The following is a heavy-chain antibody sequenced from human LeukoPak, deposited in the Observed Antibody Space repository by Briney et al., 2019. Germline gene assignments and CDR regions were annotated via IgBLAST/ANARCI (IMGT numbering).Heavy chain of an antibody. J-gene: IGHJ6*02. Sequence: ASETLSLTCAVYGGSFSGYYWSWIRQPPGKGLEWIGEINHSGSTNYNPSLKSRATISVDTSKNQFSLKLSSVTAADTAVYYCARLGTAMYYDYYGMDVWGQGTTVTVSS. CDR2: INHSGST. CDR3: ARLGTAMYYDYYGMDV. CDR1: GGSFSGYY. V-gene: IGHV4-34*01. D-gene: IGHD5-18*01.